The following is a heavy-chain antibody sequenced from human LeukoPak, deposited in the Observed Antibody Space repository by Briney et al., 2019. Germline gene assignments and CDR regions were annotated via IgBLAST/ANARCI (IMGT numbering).Heavy chain of an antibody. D-gene: IGHD2-15*01. J-gene: IGHJ1*01. V-gene: IGHV4-39*01. CDR1: GDSISSSTYY. Sequence: PSETLSLTCTVSGDSISSSTYYWGWLRQPPGKGLEWFGSIYYSGNTYYNPHLKSRVTISVDTSKNQFSLKLSSVTAADTAVYYCASYCSGGSCTGYVQHWGQGTLVTVSS. CDR3: ASYCSGGSCTGYVQH. CDR2: IYYSGNT.